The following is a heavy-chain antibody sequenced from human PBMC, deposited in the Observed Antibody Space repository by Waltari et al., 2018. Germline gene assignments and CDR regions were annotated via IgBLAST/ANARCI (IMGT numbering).Heavy chain of an antibody. Sequence: EVQLVESGGRLVQPGRSLRLSCATSGFSFSKYGISWFRHVPGKGLEWVGFLRSEAYGGTPEYAASVRGRFTISRDDSKGLAYLQMNNLRTEDTAVYYCNGRDDYNGGHWGQGTLVTVSS. D-gene: IGHD4-4*01. CDR1: GFSFSKYG. CDR2: LRSEAYGGTP. J-gene: IGHJ4*02. V-gene: IGHV3-49*03. CDR3: NGRDDYNGGH.